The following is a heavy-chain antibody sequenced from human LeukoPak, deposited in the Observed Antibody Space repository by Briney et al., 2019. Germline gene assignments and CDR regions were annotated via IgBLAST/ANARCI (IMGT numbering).Heavy chain of an antibody. V-gene: IGHV1-46*01. D-gene: IGHD6-6*01. Sequence: GASVKVSCKASGYTFTSYYMHWVRQAPGQGLEWMGIINPSGGSTSYAQKFQGRVTMTRDTSTSTVYMELSSLRSEDTAVYYCARDPQETKMKYSSSSARFDYWGQGTLVTVSS. CDR3: ARDPQETKMKYSSSSARFDY. J-gene: IGHJ4*02. CDR1: GYTFTSYY. CDR2: INPSGGST.